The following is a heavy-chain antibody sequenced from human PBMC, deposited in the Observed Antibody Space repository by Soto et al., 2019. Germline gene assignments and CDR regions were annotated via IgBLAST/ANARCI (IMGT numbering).Heavy chain of an antibody. CDR3: ARGIHYYDSSGPLFDY. V-gene: IGHV3-33*01. CDR1: GFTFSSYG. J-gene: IGHJ4*02. CDR2: IWYDGSNK. Sequence: GGSLSLSCAASGFTFSSYGMHWVRQAPGKGLEWVAVIWYDGSNKYYADSVKGRFTISRDNSKNTLYLQMNSLRAEDTAVYYCARGIHYYDSSGPLFDYWGQGTLVTVSS. D-gene: IGHD3-22*01.